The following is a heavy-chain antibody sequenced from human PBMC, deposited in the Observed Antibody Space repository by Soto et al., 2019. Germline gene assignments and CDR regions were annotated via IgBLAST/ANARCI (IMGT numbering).Heavy chain of an antibody. D-gene: IGHD3-10*01. CDR3: AKVLSLRTSGKYYKPFFHGMDV. V-gene: IGHV3-23*01. J-gene: IGHJ6*02. Sequence: VQLSESGGGLVQPGGSLRLTCAASGFSFNSHAMTWVRQAPGRGLEWVAAINSGVDAFYADSVKGRFTISRDNSKDTLYLQMNSLGVEDTALYYCAKVLSLRTSGKYYKPFFHGMDVWDLGTTVTVSS. CDR1: GFSFNSHA. CDR2: INSGVDA.